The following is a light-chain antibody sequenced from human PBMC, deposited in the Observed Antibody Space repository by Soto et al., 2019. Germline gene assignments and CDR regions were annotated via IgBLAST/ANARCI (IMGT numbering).Light chain of an antibody. CDR2: SAS. Sequence: DIQMTQSPSSLSASVGESVSITCRASETIGEYLNWYCHRPGRAPKLLIYSASNLPNGVPPRFRGHGSGSDSSPANTIVLPEDLANYEGEYVCKYPPTFCKGTNL. V-gene: IGKV1-39*01. J-gene: IGKJ2*01. CDR3: EYVCKYPPT. CDR1: ETIGEY.